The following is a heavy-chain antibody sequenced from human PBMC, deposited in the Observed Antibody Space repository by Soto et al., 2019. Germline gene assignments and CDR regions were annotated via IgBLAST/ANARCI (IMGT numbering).Heavy chain of an antibody. Sequence: GGSLRLSCAASGFTFSSYGMHWVRQAPGKGLEWVAVISYDGSNKYYADSVKGRFTISRDNSKNTLYLQMNSLRAEDTAVYYCAKASSSWYIYHLDYWGQGTLVTVSS. CDR2: ISYDGSNK. CDR1: GFTFSSYG. D-gene: IGHD6-13*01. V-gene: IGHV3-30*18. CDR3: AKASSSWYIYHLDY. J-gene: IGHJ4*02.